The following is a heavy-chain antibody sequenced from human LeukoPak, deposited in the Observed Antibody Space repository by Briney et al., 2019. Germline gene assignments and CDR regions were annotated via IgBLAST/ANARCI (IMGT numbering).Heavy chain of an antibody. D-gene: IGHD6-19*01. CDR1: GFTFISYA. J-gene: IGHJ4*02. CDR3: AMAVIGSGWTLDY. Sequence: PGGSLRLSCAASGFTFISYAMSWVRQAPGKGLEWVSTITRSGGSTSYADSVKGRFTISRDNSKNTLYLQVNRLRAEDTAVYYCAMAVIGSGWTLDYWGQGTLVTVSS. CDR2: ITRSGGST. V-gene: IGHV3-23*01.